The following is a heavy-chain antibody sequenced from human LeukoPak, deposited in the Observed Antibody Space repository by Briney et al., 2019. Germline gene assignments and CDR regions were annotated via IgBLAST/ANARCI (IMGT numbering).Heavy chain of an antibody. J-gene: IGHJ3*02. Sequence: GGSLRLSCAASGFTFSSYGMHWVRQAPGKGLEWVAFIRYDGSNKYYADSVKGRFTISRDNSKNTLYLQMNSLRAEDTAMYYCARHGVMGDAFDIWGQGTMVTVSS. D-gene: IGHD2-8*01. CDR3: ARHGVMGDAFDI. CDR2: IRYDGSNK. V-gene: IGHV3-30*02. CDR1: GFTFSSYG.